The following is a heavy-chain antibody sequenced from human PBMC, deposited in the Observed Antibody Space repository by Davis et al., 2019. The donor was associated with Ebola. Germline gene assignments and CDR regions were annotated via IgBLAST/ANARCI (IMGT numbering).Heavy chain of an antibody. CDR3: ARGRNGGWDFDY. Sequence: ASLKVSCKASGYTFNSHGISWVRQAPGQGLEWMAWISAYNGHTNYAQKFQGRLTLTTDTSTSTVYMELRSLTSDDTAEYYCARGRNGGWDFDYWGQGPRFTVSS. V-gene: IGHV1-18*01. J-gene: IGHJ4*02. CDR1: GYTFNSHG. D-gene: IGHD6-19*01. CDR2: ISAYNGHT.